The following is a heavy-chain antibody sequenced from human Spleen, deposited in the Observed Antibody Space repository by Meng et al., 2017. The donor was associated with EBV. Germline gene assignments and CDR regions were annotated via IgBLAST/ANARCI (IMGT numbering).Heavy chain of an antibody. CDR3: AREFWGRNSHFDL. CDR1: EFTFSDYY. CDR2: ISPTGNTI. J-gene: IGHJ4*02. Sequence: QVHLVESXGGLVKPGGSLRLSCAASEFTFSDYYMSWIRQVPGKGLEWVSYISPTGNTISYGDSVEGRFTISRDNAKNSLFLQMHSLRAEDTAVYYCAREFWGRNSHFDLWGRGTLVTVSS. V-gene: IGHV3-11*01. D-gene: IGHD1-14*01.